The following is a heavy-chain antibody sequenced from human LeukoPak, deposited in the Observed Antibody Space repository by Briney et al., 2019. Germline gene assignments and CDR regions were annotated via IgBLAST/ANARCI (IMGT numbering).Heavy chain of an antibody. J-gene: IGHJ4*02. V-gene: IGHV1-18*03. CDR1: GYTFTSYG. D-gene: IGHD7-27*01. CDR3: ARGELGMGYFDY. CDR2: ISAYNGNT. Sequence: ASVKVSCKASGYTFTSYGISWVRQAPGQGLEWMGWISAYNGNTNYAQKLQGRVTMTTDTSASTAYMELSSLGSEDMAVYYCARGELGMGYFDYWGQGTLVTVSS.